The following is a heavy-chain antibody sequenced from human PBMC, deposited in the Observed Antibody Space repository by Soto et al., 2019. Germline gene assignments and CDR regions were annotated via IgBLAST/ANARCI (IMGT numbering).Heavy chain of an antibody. CDR3: AKQTTVTTPFGYYYYGMDV. V-gene: IGHV3-33*06. CDR2: IWYDGSNK. CDR1: GFTFSSYG. Sequence: QPGGSLRLSCAASGFTFSSYGMHWVRQAPGKGLEWVAVIWYDGSNKYYADSVKGRFTISRDNSKNTLYLQMNSLRAEDTAVYYCAKQTTVTTPFGYYYYGMDVWGQGTTVTVSS. J-gene: IGHJ6*02. D-gene: IGHD4-17*01.